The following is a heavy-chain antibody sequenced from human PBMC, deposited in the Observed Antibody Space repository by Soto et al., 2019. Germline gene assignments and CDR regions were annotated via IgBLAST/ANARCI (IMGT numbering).Heavy chain of an antibody. CDR2: INSDGSST. CDR3: ARALVGATSY. V-gene: IGHV3-74*01. CDR1: GVTLSSYW. D-gene: IGHD1-26*01. Sequence: GGALRVSFSASGVTLSSYWMHWVRQAPGKGLVWVSRINSDGSSTSYADSVKGRFTISRDNAKNTLYLQMNSLRAEDTAVYYCARALVGATSYWGQGTLVTVSS. J-gene: IGHJ4*02.